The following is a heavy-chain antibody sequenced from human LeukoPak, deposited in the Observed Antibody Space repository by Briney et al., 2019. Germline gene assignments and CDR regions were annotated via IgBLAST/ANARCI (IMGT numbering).Heavy chain of an antibody. CDR1: GFTFSSYT. V-gene: IGHV3-21*01. J-gene: IGHJ6*02. D-gene: IGHD2-15*01. CDR2: ISSSSSYI. Sequence: KPGGSLRLSCAASGFTFSSYTMNWVRQAPGKGLEGVSSISSSSSYIYYADSVKGRFTISRDNAKNSLYLQMNSLSAEDTAVYYCARGLRYCSGGSCYSSGMDVWGQGTTVTVSS. CDR3: ARGLRYCSGGSCYSSGMDV.